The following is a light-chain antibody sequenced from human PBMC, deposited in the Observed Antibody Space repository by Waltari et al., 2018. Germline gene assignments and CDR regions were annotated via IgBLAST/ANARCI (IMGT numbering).Light chain of an antibody. V-gene: IGKV3-20*01. CDR1: QSISKY. J-gene: IGKJ1*01. CDR2: HAS. Sequence: EIMLTQSPGTLSLSPVERATLSCKASQSISKYLAWYQQKPGQAPRLLIYHASSRATGIPDRFSGSGSETDFSLTISRLEPEDFAVYYCQHYVRLPATFGQGTNVEIK. CDR3: QHYVRLPAT.